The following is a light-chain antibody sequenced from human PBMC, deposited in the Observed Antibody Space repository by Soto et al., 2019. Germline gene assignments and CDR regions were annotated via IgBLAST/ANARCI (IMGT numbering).Light chain of an antibody. CDR1: QAIGTY. CDR3: QQLHTYLLT. Sequence: DIQLTQSPSFLSASIGDSVTITCRASQAIGTYLAWYQQKPGKAPNLLVYAASTLHSGVPSRFSGSGSGTEFTLTITSLQPEDVATYYCQQLHTYLLTFGGGTKVQNK. CDR2: AAS. J-gene: IGKJ4*01. V-gene: IGKV1-9*01.